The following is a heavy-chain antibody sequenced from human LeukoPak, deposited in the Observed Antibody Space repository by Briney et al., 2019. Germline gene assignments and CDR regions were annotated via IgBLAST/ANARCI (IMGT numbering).Heavy chain of an antibody. CDR1: GFNFSNYA. J-gene: IGHJ4*02. V-gene: IGHV3-23*01. CDR2: ISSSGATT. Sequence: AGGSLRLSCAASGFNFSNYALSWVRQAPGKGLEWISSISSSGATTYYADSVKGRFTISRDNSKSTLSLQMNSLRGEDTAVYYCAKGGISGYLDYWGQGTLVTVSS. D-gene: IGHD2-15*01. CDR3: AKGGISGYLDY.